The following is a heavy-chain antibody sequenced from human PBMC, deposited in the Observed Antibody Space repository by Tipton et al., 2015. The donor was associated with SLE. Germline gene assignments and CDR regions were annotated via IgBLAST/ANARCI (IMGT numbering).Heavy chain of an antibody. D-gene: IGHD6-13*01. CDR1: GGSISSHY. J-gene: IGHJ5*02. CDR3: ARGGLAALPWWFDP. Sequence: TLSLTCTVSGGSISSHYWSWIRQPPGKGLEWIGYISNSETTNYNPSLKSRVTISVDTSKNQFSLKLRSVTAADTAVYYCARGGLAALPWWFDPWGQGTLVTVSS. V-gene: IGHV4-59*11. CDR2: ISNSETT.